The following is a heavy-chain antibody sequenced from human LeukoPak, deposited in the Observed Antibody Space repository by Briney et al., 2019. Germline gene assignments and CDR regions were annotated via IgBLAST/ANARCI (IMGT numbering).Heavy chain of an antibody. V-gene: IGHV3-33*01. D-gene: IGHD4-23*01. CDR2: IWYDGSNK. CDR1: GFTFSSYG. CDR3: ARDYGGNSGDFDY. J-gene: IGHJ4*02. Sequence: QPGGSLRLSCAASGFTFSSYGMHWVRQAPGKGLEWVAVIWYDGSNKYYADSVKGRFTISRDNSKNTLYLQMNSLRAEDTAVYYCARDYGGNSGDFDYWGQGTLVTVSS.